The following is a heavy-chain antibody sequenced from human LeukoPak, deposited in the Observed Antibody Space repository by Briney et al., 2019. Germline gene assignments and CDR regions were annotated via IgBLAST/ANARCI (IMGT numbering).Heavy chain of an antibody. CDR3: ARGPDSSSWWGSRYYYYYYMDV. J-gene: IGHJ6*03. CDR1: GYTFSNYG. CDR2: ISIYNGKT. Sequence: ASVKVSCKASGYTFSNYGISWVRQAPGQGLEWVGWISIYNGKTNYAQKFQGRLTMTTDTSTSTAYMELRSLRSEDTAVYYCARGPDSSSWWGSRYYYYYYMDVWGKGTTVTISS. D-gene: IGHD6-13*01. V-gene: IGHV1-18*01.